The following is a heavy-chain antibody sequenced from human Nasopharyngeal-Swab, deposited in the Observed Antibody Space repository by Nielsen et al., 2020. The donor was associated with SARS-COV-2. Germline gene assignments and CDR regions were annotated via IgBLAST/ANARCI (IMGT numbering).Heavy chain of an antibody. Sequence: GESLKISCAASGSTFGDYGMSWVRQDPGKGLQWVSGINRNGGSSGYADSVKGRFTISRDNARNSLYLQMNSLRAEDTALYYCARGFNNGHFDNWGQGTLVTVSS. V-gene: IGHV3-20*04. CDR1: GSTFGDYG. CDR3: ARGFNNGHFDN. CDR2: INRNGGSS. D-gene: IGHD1/OR15-1a*01. J-gene: IGHJ4*02.